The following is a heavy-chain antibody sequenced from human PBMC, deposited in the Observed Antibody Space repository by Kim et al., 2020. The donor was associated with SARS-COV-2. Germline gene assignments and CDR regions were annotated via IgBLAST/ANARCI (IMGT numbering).Heavy chain of an antibody. D-gene: IGHD3-3*01. CDR3: ARERSAGTIFGVVGAGYYGMDV. V-gene: IGHV1-46*01. CDR1: GYTFTSYY. Sequence: ASVKVSCKASGYTFTSYYMHWVRQAPGQGLEWMGITNPSGGSTSYAQKFQGRVTMTRDTSTSTVYMELSSLRSEDTAVYYCARERSAGTIFGVVGAGYYGMDVWGQGTTVTVSS. CDR2: TNPSGGST. J-gene: IGHJ6*02.